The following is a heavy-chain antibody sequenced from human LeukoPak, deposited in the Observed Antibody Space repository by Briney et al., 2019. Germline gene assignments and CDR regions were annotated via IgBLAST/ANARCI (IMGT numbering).Heavy chain of an antibody. CDR3: ARLTNYGDYDNWFDP. CDR1: GYSFTRYW. V-gene: IGHV5-51*01. J-gene: IGHJ5*02. CDR2: IYPGDSDT. D-gene: IGHD4-17*01. Sequence: GESLKISCKGSGYSFTRYWIGWVRQMPGKGLEWMGIIYPGDSDTRYSPSFQGQVTISADKSISTAYLQWSSLKASDTAMYYCARLTNYGDYDNWFDPWGQGTLVTVSS.